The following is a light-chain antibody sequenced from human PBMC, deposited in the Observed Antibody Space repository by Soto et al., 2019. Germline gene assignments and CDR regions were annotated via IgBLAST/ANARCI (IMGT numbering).Light chain of an antibody. CDR2: DAV. Sequence: IVLTQSPVTLSLSPGGGATLSCRASQSVTGTNLAWYQQRAGQAPRLLIYDAVRRATGIPDRFSGSGSGTDFTLTISRLEPEDFAVYYCHQYGSSLGTFGQGTKVEV. V-gene: IGKV3-20*01. CDR1: QSVTGTN. J-gene: IGKJ2*01. CDR3: HQYGSSLGT.